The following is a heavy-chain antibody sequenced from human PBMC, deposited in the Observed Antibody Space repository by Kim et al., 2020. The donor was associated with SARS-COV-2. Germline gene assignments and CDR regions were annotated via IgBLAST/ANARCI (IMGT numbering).Heavy chain of an antibody. J-gene: IGHJ4*02. CDR1: GFIFSKYW. D-gene: IGHD5-12*01. V-gene: IGHV3-7*03. CDR2: IKQDGSGK. Sequence: GGSLRLSCAGSGFIFSKYWMRWVRQAPGKGLEWVANIKQDGSGKHYADSVKGRFTISRDNAKNSLYLQMDSLRAEDTAVYFCARETSGYSDWGQGTLVTVSS. CDR3: ARETSGYSD.